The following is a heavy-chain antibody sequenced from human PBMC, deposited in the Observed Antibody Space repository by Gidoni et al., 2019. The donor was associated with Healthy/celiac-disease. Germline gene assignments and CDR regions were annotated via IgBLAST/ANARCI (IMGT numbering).Heavy chain of an antibody. CDR2: IWYDGSNK. CDR1: GFTFSSYG. CDR3: ARGGYSYAYFDY. D-gene: IGHD5-18*01. V-gene: IGHV3-33*01. Sequence: VTLVESGGGVVQPGRYLRLSCAASGFTFSSYGMHWVRPAPGKGLEWVAFIWYDGSNKYYADSVKGRFTISRDKSKNTLYLQMNSLRAEDTAVYYCARGGYSYAYFDYWGQGTLVTVSS. J-gene: IGHJ4*02.